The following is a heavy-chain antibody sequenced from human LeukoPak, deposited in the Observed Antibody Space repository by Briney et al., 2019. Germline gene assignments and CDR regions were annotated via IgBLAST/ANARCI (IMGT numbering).Heavy chain of an antibody. Sequence: NSSETLSLTCTVSGGSISSSSYFWVWIRQPPGKGLEWIGSIYYTGSTYYNTSLKGRVSMSTDTSKNQLSLKVSSVTAADTALYYCARSSMLRGVIIYAMDVWGHGTPVTVSS. V-gene: IGHV4-39*07. CDR2: IYYTGST. D-gene: IGHD3-10*01. CDR1: GGSISSSSYF. J-gene: IGHJ6*02. CDR3: ARSSMLRGVIIYAMDV.